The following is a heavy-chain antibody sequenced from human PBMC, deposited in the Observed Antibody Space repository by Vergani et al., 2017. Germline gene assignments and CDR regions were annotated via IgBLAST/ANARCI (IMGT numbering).Heavy chain of an antibody. D-gene: IGHD3-22*01. CDR3: AKGSRYYDTSGYFDY. Sequence: QVQLVESGGGVVQPGGSLSLSCAASGFTFSSYGMHWVRQAPGKGPEWVAIIRYDGSNTYYADSLKGRFTISRDNSKNTLYLQMNSLRAEDTAMYYCAKGSRYYDTSGYFDYWGQGTRVTVS. CDR2: IRYDGSNT. J-gene: IGHJ4*02. V-gene: IGHV3-30*02. CDR1: GFTFSSYG.